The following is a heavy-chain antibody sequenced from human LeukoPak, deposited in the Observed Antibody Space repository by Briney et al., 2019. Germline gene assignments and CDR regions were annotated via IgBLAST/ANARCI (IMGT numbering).Heavy chain of an antibody. CDR2: TYYTGST. D-gene: IGHD6-19*01. V-gene: IGHV4-39*01. Sequence: PSETLSLTCSVSGGSVGSSLNYWGWIRQPPGKGLEWIGNTYYTGSTYSNPTLKSRVTMSVDTSKNQFSLKQNSVTAADTAVYYCARQSYSSGWDEWKYYFDYWGQGTLVTVSS. J-gene: IGHJ4*02. CDR3: ARQSYSSGWDEWKYYFDY. CDR1: GGSVGSSLNY.